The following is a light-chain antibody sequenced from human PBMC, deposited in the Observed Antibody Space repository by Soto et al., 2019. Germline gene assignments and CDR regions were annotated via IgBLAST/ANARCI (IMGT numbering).Light chain of an antibody. Sequence: QSALTQPASVSGSPGQSITISCTGTSSDVGLYDYVSWYPQHPGKAPQLMIYAVSNRPSGVSNRFSASKSGNTASLFISGLQAEDEADYYCSSYTSDSSYVFGSGTKVTVL. CDR3: SSYTSDSSYV. J-gene: IGLJ1*01. CDR2: AVS. V-gene: IGLV2-14*01. CDR1: SSDVGLYDY.